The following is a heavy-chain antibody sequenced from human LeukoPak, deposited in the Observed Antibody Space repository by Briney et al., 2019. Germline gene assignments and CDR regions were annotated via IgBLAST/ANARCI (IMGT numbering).Heavy chain of an antibody. J-gene: IGHJ4*02. CDR2: INWNGGST. Sequence: GGSLRLSCAASGFTFDDYGMSWVRQAPGKGLEWVSGINWNGGSTGYADSVEGRFTISRDNAKNSLYLQMNSLRAEDTALYYCARQRPFMIVQGGTFDYWGQGTLVTVSS. CDR3: ARQRPFMIVQGGTFDY. D-gene: IGHD3-22*01. V-gene: IGHV3-20*04. CDR1: GFTFDDYG.